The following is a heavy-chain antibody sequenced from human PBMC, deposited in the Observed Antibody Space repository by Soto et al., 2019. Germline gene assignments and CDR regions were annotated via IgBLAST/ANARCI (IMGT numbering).Heavy chain of an antibody. J-gene: IGHJ4*02. CDR1: GFTFSSYA. CDR2: ITGSSGTT. D-gene: IGHD3-9*01. Sequence: PGGSLRLSCAASGFTFSSYAMTWVRQAPGKGLEWVSTITGSSGTTYSADSVKGRFTISRDNSKNTLYLQMNSLRAEDTAVYYCAKDKSILTLYFFDFWAQRALVTVSS. CDR3: AKDKSILTLYFFDF. V-gene: IGHV3-23*01.